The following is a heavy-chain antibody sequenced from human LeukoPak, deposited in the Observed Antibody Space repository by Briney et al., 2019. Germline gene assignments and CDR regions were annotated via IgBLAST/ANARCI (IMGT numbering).Heavy chain of an antibody. D-gene: IGHD2-15*01. CDR3: ARHQYCSGGSCDSPNWYFDL. V-gene: IGHV4-59*08. J-gene: IGHJ2*01. Sequence: YXXGSTNYNPSLKSRVTISVDTSKNQFSLKLSSVTAADTAVCYCARHQYCSGGSCDSPNWYFDLWGRGTLVTVSS. CDR2: YXXGST.